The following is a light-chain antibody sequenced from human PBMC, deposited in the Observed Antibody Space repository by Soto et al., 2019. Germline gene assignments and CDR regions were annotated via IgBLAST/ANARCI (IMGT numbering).Light chain of an antibody. CDR1: QSISSW. V-gene: IGKV1-5*03. CDR3: HQYNSYST. CDR2: KAS. J-gene: IGKJ1*01. Sequence: DIQMTQSPSTLSASVVDRVTITCRASQSISSWLAWYQQKPGKAPKLLIYKASSLESGVPSRFSGSGSGTEFTLTISSLQPDDFATYYCHQYNSYSTFGQGTKVEIK.